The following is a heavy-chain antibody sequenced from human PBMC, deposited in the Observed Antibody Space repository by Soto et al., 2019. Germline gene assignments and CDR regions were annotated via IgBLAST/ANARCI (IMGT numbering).Heavy chain of an antibody. V-gene: IGHV1-69*02. CDR2: IIPILGIA. CDR3: ARGDRVVVVAASAVYLQH. Sequence: QVQLVQSGAEVKKPGSSVKVSCKASGGTFSSYSISWVRQAPGQGLEWMGRIIPILGIANYAQKFQGRVTITTDKSTSTASMYLSSLRFEDKDVYYCARGDRVVVVAASAVYLQHWGQGTLVTVSS. D-gene: IGHD2-15*01. J-gene: IGHJ1*01. CDR1: GGTFSSYS.